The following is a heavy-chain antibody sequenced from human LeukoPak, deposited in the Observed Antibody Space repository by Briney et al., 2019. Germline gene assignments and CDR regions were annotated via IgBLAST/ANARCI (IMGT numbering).Heavy chain of an antibody. J-gene: IGHJ4*02. CDR2: IYYSGST. CDR1: GGSISSGSYY. CDR3: ARAAMVLYYFDY. D-gene: IGHD5-18*01. Sequence: PSQTLSLTCTVSGGSISSGSYYWGWIRQPPGKGLEWIGSIYYSGSTYYNPSLKSRVTMSVDTSKNQFSLKLSSVTAADTAVYYCARAAMVLYYFDYWGQGTLVTVSS. V-gene: IGHV4-39*07.